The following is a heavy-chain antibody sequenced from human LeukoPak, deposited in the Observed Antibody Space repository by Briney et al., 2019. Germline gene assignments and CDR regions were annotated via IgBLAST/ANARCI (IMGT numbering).Heavy chain of an antibody. V-gene: IGHV3-33*01. CDR3: ARDQDPYYYYGMDV. CDR2: IWYDGSNK. Sequence: PGGSLRLSCVASGFTFSSYGMHWVRQAPGKGLEWVAVIWYDGSNKYYADSVKGRFTISRDNSKNTLYLQMNSLRAEDTAVYYCARDQDPYYYYGMDVWGQGTTVTVSS. J-gene: IGHJ6*02. CDR1: GFTFSSYG.